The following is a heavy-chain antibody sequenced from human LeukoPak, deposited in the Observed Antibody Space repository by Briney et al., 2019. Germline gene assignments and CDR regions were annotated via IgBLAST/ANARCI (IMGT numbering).Heavy chain of an antibody. Sequence: GGSLRLSCAASGFTFTTYWMAWVRQAPGKGLEWVANIKQDGSEAVYADSVRGRFTISRDNAKNSLYLQMNSLRVEDTAVYYCTRLHYDPYDYWGQGTLVTVSS. CDR3: TRLHYDPYDY. D-gene: IGHD3-22*01. CDR1: GFTFTTYW. CDR2: IKQDGSEA. V-gene: IGHV3-7*01. J-gene: IGHJ4*02.